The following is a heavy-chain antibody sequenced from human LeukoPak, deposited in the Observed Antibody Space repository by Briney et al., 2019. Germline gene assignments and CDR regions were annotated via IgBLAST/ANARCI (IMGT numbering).Heavy chain of an antibody. CDR2: IYHSGST. Sequence: SETLSLTCTVSGYSISSGYFWGWIRQPPGKGLEWIGTIYHSGSTYYNPSLKSRVTISVDTSKNQFSLKLNSVTAADTAVYYCARDRGTWNDDGFDYWGQGTLVTVSS. V-gene: IGHV4-38-2*02. D-gene: IGHD1-1*01. CDR1: GYSISSGYF. CDR3: ARDRGTWNDDGFDY. J-gene: IGHJ4*02.